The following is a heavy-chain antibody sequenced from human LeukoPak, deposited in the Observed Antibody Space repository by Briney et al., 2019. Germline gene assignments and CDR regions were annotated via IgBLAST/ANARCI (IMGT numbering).Heavy chain of an antibody. V-gene: IGHV4-39*01. Sequence: TSGTLSLTCTVSGDFIYNNYYYWGWIRQTPGKGLEWIASIHYSGTTHYTPSLKSRLTMSVDTAKNQFSLQLSSVTAADTAVYYRARHGGDYGILTGHTSAVFAFWGQGALVTVSS. CDR2: IHYSGTT. CDR1: GDFIYNNYYY. D-gene: IGHD3-9*01. J-gene: IGHJ4*02. CDR3: ARHGGDYGILTGHTSAVFAF.